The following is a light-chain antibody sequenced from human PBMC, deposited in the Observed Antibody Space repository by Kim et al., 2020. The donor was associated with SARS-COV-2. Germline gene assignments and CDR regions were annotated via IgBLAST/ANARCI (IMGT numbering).Light chain of an antibody. CDR1: ALTRKY. CDR2: KDS. J-gene: IGLJ2*01. Sequence: PGQTARITCSADALTRKYVYWYKQKPGQAPVMVIYKDSERPSGIPERFSGSSSGTTVTLTISGVQAEDEADYYCQSADSSGTYPVIFGGGTQLTVL. CDR3: QSADSSGTYPVI. V-gene: IGLV3-25*03.